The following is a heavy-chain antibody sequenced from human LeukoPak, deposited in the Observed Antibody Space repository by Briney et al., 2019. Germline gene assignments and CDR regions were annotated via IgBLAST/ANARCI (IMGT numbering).Heavy chain of an antibody. D-gene: IGHD3-10*01. V-gene: IGHV4-59*12. J-gene: IGHJ5*02. CDR3: ARDRGGLRVWFDP. Sequence: SETLSLTCTVSGGSISSYYWSWIRQPPGKGLEWIGYIYHSGSTYYNPSLKSRVTISVDRSKNQFSLKLSSVTAADTAVYYCARDRGGLRVWFDPWGQGTLVTVSS. CDR1: GGSISSYY. CDR2: IYHSGST.